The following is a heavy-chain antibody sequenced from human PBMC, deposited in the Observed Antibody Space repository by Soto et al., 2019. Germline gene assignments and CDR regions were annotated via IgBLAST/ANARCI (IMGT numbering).Heavy chain of an antibody. CDR3: AAVGPQSTTGTTRYQGAFDI. CDR2: IVVGSGNT. Sequence: ASVKVSCKASGFTFTSSAMQWVRQARGQRLEWIGWIVVGSGNTNYAQKFQERVTITRDMSTSTAYMELSSLRSEDTAVYYCAAVGPQSTTGTTRYQGAFDIWGQGTMVTVSS. CDR1: GFTFTSSA. J-gene: IGHJ3*02. D-gene: IGHD1-1*01. V-gene: IGHV1-58*02.